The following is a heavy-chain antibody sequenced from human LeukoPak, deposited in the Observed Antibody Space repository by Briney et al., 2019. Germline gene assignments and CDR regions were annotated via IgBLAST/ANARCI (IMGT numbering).Heavy chain of an antibody. CDR3: ARDAEDFDY. D-gene: IGHD1-14*01. V-gene: IGHV1-2*06. J-gene: IGHJ4*02. CDR2: INPSNGGT. CDR1: GYTFTGYY. Sequence: ASVKVSCKASGYTFTGYYIHWKRQAPGQGPEWMGRINPSNGGTNYAQKFQGRVTMTRDTSISTAYMGLSRLSSDDTAVYYCARDAEDFDYWGQGTLVTVSS.